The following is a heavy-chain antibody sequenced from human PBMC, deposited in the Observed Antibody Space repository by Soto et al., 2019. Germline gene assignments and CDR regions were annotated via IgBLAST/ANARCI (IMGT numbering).Heavy chain of an antibody. V-gene: IGHV3-7*05. D-gene: IGHD6-19*01. J-gene: IGHJ4*02. CDR3: ARGAGWLSDW. CDR1: RFLFSTYW. CDR2: IKEDGTVR. Sequence: GGSLRLSCAASRFLFSTYWMNWVRQPPGKGLEWVATIKEDGTVRNYADSVEGRFTISRDNAENSLFLQMNNLRVEDTAVYYCARGAGWLSDWWGQGTLVTVSS.